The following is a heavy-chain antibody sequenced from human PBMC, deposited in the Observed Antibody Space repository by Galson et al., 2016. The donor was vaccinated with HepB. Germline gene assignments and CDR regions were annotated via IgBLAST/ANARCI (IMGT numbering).Heavy chain of an antibody. CDR3: ARAAFYSGYDLFDS. D-gene: IGHD5-12*01. V-gene: IGHV4-30-2*01. CDR2: IYPSGNT. J-gene: IGHJ4*02. CDR1: GDSMSSGGYS. Sequence: TLSLTCAVSGDSMSSGGYSWNWIRQPPGKGLEWIGYIYPSGNTYYNPSLNSRVTISLDRSKKQFSLKLTSVSAADTAVYFCARAAFYSGYDLFDSWGQGTLVIVSS.